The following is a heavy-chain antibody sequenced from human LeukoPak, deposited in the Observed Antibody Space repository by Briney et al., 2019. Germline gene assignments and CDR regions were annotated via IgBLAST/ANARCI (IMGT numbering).Heavy chain of an antibody. J-gene: IGHJ3*02. Sequence: SQTLSLTCAISGDSVSSNIATWNWIRQSPSGGLEWLGRTYYRSKWSNDYAVSVKGRIMISPDTSKNQFSLQLNSVTPEDTAVYYCVRDNKGIAVSAAFDIWGQGTMVTVSS. V-gene: IGHV6-1*01. CDR3: VRDNKGIAVSAAFDI. CDR2: TYYRSKWSN. CDR1: GDSVSSNIAT. D-gene: IGHD6-19*01.